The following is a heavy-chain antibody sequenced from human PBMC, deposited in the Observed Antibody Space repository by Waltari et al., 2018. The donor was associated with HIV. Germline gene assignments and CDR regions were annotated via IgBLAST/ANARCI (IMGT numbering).Heavy chain of an antibody. D-gene: IGHD1-20*01. CDR2: IDWDDDK. V-gene: IGHV2-70*04. CDR3: ARHGITGTGGKYYFDY. CDR1: GFSLSTSGMR. J-gene: IGHJ4*02. Sequence: QVTLKESGPALVKPTQTLTLTCTFSGFSLSTSGMRVSWIRQPPGKALEWLARIDWDDDKFYSTSLKTRLTISKDTSKNQVVLTMTNMDPVDTATYYCARHGITGTGGKYYFDYWGQGTLVTVSS.